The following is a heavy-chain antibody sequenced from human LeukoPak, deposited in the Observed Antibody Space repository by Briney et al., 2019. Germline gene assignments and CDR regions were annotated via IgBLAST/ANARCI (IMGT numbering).Heavy chain of an antibody. CDR3: ARDRGRAGSSWMSWFDP. Sequence: GGSLRLSCAASGFTFSSYSMNWVRQAPGKGLEWVSSISSSRSYIYYADSVKGRFTISRDNAKNSLYLQMNSLRAEDTAVYYCARDRGRAGSSWMSWFDPWGQGTLVTVSS. V-gene: IGHV3-21*01. J-gene: IGHJ5*02. CDR2: ISSSRSYI. CDR1: GFTFSSYS. D-gene: IGHD6-13*01.